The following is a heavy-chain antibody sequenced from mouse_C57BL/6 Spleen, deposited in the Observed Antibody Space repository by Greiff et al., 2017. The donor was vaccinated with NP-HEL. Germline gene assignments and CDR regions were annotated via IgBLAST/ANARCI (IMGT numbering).Heavy chain of an antibody. J-gene: IGHJ4*01. CDR3: ASSYGSSPWDY. Sequence: VQLQQSGPELVKPGASVKISCKASGYTFTDYYMNWVKQSHGKSLEWIGDINPNNGGTSYNQKFKGKATLTVDKSSSTAYMELRSLTSEDSAVYYCASSYGSSPWDYWGQGTSVTVSS. V-gene: IGHV1-26*01. CDR2: INPNNGGT. CDR1: GYTFTDYY. D-gene: IGHD1-1*01.